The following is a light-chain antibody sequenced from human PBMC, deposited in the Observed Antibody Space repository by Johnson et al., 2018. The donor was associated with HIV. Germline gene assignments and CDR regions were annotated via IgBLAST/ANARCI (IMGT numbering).Light chain of an antibody. CDR2: DNN. J-gene: IGLJ1*01. CDR1: SSNIGNNY. Sequence: QSVLTQPPSVSAAPGQKVTFSCSGSSSNIGNNYVSWYQQLPGTAPKLLIYDNNKRPSGIPDRFSGSKSGTSATLGITGLQTGDEADYYCGTWDTSLSAGGVFVTGTKVTVL. CDR3: GTWDTSLSAGGV. V-gene: IGLV1-51*01.